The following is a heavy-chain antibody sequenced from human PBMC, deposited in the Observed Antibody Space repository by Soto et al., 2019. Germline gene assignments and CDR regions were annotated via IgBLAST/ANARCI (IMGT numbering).Heavy chain of an antibody. CDR1: RFTFNNAW. CDR3: ARGFFRPLFMPNFDY. D-gene: IGHD2-2*01. Sequence: PGGSLRLSCTASRFTFNNAWINWVRQAPGKGLEWVGRIKSKTDGGTTDFAAPVRGRFAISRDDSKNMVYLQMNSLKTSDTAMYYCARGFFRPLFMPNFDYWGLGTLVTVSS. CDR2: IKSKTDGGTT. V-gene: IGHV3-15*07. J-gene: IGHJ4*01.